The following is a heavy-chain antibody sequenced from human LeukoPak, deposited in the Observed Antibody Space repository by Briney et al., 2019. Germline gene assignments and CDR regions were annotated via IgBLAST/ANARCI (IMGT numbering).Heavy chain of an antibody. CDR3: ARDADYVWGSYRYIPY. Sequence: ASVKVSCKASGGTFSSYAISWVRQAPGQGLEWMGWINPNSGGTNYAQKFQGRVTMTRDTSISTAYMELSRLRSDDTAVYYCARDADYVWGSYRYIPYWGQGTLVTVSS. J-gene: IGHJ4*02. CDR2: INPNSGGT. CDR1: GGTFSSYA. V-gene: IGHV1-2*02. D-gene: IGHD3-16*02.